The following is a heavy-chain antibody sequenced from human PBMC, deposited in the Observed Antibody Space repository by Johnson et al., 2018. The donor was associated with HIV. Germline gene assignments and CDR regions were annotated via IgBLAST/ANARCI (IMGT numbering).Heavy chain of an antibody. V-gene: IGHV3-9*01. J-gene: IGHJ3*01. Sequence: VQLVESGGGVVQPGRSLRLSCAASGFTFSNSDMNWVHQAPGKRLEWVSGVSWNSGSIGYADSVKGRFTISRDNAKNSLYLQMNSLRAEDTALYYCAKVDCGGDTCAGYDPFDLWGQGTLVTVSS. CDR3: AKVDCGGDTCAGYDPFDL. CDR1: GFTFSNSD. D-gene: IGHD2-21*01. CDR2: VSWNSGSI.